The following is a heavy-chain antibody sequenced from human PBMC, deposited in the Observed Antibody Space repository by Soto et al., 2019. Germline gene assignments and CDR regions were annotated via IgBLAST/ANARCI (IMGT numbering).Heavy chain of an antibody. Sequence: GGSLRLSCAASGFTFSSYGMHWVRQAPGKGLEWVAVISYDGSNKYYADSVKGRFTIARDNSKNTLYLQMSSLRAEDTAVYYCVKDGSSGWPYYYGLDVWGQGTSVTVSS. CDR2: ISYDGSNK. V-gene: IGHV3-30*18. CDR1: GFTFSSYG. D-gene: IGHD6-19*01. CDR3: VKDGSSGWPYYYGLDV. J-gene: IGHJ6*02.